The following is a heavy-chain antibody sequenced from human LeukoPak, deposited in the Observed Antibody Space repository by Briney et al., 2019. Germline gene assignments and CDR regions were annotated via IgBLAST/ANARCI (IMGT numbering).Heavy chain of an antibody. Sequence: SETLSLTCTVSGGSISSGDYYWSWIRQPPGKGLEWIGYIYYSGSTYYNPSLKSRVTISVDTSKNQFSLKLSSVTAADTAVYYCARGVFVRGSRGPYFDYWGQGTLVTVSS. CDR2: IYYSGST. CDR1: GGSISSGDYY. J-gene: IGHJ4*02. D-gene: IGHD2-2*01. CDR3: ARGVFVRGSRGPYFDY. V-gene: IGHV4-30-4*01.